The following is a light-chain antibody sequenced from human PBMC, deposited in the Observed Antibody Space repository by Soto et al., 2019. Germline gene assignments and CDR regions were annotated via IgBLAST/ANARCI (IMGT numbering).Light chain of an antibody. CDR2: DAS. CDR3: QQRSHWPGT. J-gene: IGKJ3*01. Sequence: EVVLTQSPVTLSLSPGERASLSCRASQSLSRYLAWYQQKPGQAPRLLIYDASNRATGVPPRFSGSGSGTDFTLIISSLEPDDFAVYYCQQRSHWPGTFGPGTKVNIK. CDR1: QSLSRY. V-gene: IGKV3-11*01.